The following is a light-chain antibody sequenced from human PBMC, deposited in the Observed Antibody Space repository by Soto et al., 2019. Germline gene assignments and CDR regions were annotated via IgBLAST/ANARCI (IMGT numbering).Light chain of an antibody. Sequence: SSELTQPPSVSVSPGQTASITCSGDKLGDKYACWYQQKPGQSPVLVIYEDRKRPSGIPERFSGSNSGNTATLTISGTQAMDEADYYCQAWDSSAPVVFGGGTKLTVL. CDR3: QAWDSSAPVV. CDR1: KLGDKY. J-gene: IGLJ2*01. CDR2: EDR. V-gene: IGLV3-1*01.